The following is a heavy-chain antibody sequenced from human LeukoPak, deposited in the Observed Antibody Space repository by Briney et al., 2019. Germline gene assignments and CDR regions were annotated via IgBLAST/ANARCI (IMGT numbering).Heavy chain of an antibody. J-gene: IGHJ6*02. CDR3: TTSRYGDRYQNVLDV. Sequence: GGSLRLSCAASGFTFTNAWMCWVRQAPGKGLEWVGRIKSKTDGGTTDFAAPMKDRFTISRDDSKNTLYLQMNSLETEDTAVYYCTTSRYGDRYQNVLDVWGQGTTVTVSS. V-gene: IGHV3-15*01. CDR2: IKSKTDGGTT. D-gene: IGHD4-17*01. CDR1: GFTFTNAW.